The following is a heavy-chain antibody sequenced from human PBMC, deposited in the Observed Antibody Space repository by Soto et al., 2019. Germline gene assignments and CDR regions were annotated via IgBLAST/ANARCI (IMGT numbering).Heavy chain of an antibody. CDR3: ARDPVSDSSSWFFDY. V-gene: IGHV3-33*01. CDR1: GFTFSSYG. D-gene: IGHD6-13*01. CDR2: IWYDGSNK. Sequence: QVQLVESGRGVVQPGRSLRLSCAASGFTFSSYGMHWVRQAPGKGLEWVAVIWYDGSNKYYADSVKGRFTISRDNSKNRLYLQMHSRRAEDTAVYYCARDPVSDSSSWFFDYWGQGTLVTVSS. J-gene: IGHJ4*02.